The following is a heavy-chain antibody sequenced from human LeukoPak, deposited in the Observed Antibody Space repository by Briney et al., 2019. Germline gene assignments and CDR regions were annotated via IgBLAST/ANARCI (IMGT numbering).Heavy chain of an antibody. CDR2: ISSSSGSI. D-gene: IGHD7-27*01. J-gene: IGHJ4*02. CDR1: GFTFFSYN. Sequence: GGSLRLSCEASGFTFFSYNMNWVRQAPGRGLEWVSSISSSSGSIYYADSVKGRFTISRDNAKNSLYLQMNSLRAEDTAVYYCARDDWGSRLWYYWGQGTLVTVSS. V-gene: IGHV3-21*01. CDR3: ARDDWGSRLWYY.